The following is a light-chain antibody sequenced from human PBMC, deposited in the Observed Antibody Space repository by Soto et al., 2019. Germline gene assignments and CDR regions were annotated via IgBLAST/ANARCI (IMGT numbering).Light chain of an antibody. V-gene: IGKV3-11*01. J-gene: IGKJ1*01. CDR1: QSVGIN. Sequence: EIVMTQSPATLSVSPGEGATLSCRASQSVGINLAWYQQKPGQAPRLLIYDASNRATGIQARFSGSGSGTDFTLTIRSLEPEDFAFYYCKQRSNWPPTFGQGTKVDIK. CDR3: KQRSNWPPT. CDR2: DAS.